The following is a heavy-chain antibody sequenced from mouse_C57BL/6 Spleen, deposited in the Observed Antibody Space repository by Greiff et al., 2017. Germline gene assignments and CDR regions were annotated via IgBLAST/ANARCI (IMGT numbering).Heavy chain of an antibody. CDR1: GYTFTSYW. J-gene: IGHJ4*01. V-gene: IGHV1-50*01. CDR3: ARRGFITRGDD. D-gene: IGHD1-1*01. CDR2: IDPSDSYT. Sequence: QVQLQQPGAELVKPGASVKLSCKASGYTFTSYWMQWVKQRPGQGLEWIGEIDPSDSYTNYNQKFKGKATLTVDTSSSTAYMQLSSLTSEDSAVYYCARRGFITRGDDWGQGTSGTVSS.